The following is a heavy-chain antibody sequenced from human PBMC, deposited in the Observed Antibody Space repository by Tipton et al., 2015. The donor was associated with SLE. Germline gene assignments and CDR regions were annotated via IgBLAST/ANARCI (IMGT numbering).Heavy chain of an antibody. CDR1: GYSISSGYY. V-gene: IGHV4-38-2*02. CDR2: IYRSGST. J-gene: IGHJ4*02. CDR3: ARAGRAWNLFDY. Sequence: LRLSCTVSGYSISSGYYWGWIRQPPGKGLEWIGSIYRSGSTYYNPSLKSRVTISVDTSKNQFSLKLSSVTAADTAVYYCARAGRAWNLFDYWGQGTLVTVSA. D-gene: IGHD1-1*01.